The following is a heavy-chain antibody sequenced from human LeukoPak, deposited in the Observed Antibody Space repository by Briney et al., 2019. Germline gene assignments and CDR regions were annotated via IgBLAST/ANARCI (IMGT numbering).Heavy chain of an antibody. CDR3: AREGHDYVWGSYRQGRGLDY. D-gene: IGHD3-16*02. Sequence: GGPLRLSCAASGFTFSSYSMNWVRQAPGKGLGWVSYISSSSSTIYYADSVKGRFTISRDNAKNSLYLQMNSLRAEDTAVYYCAREGHDYVWGSYRQGRGLDYWGQGTLVTVSS. CDR2: ISSSSSTI. J-gene: IGHJ4*02. V-gene: IGHV3-48*01. CDR1: GFTFSSYS.